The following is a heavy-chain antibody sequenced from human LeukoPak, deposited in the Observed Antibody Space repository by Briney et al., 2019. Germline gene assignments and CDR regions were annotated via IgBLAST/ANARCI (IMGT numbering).Heavy chain of an antibody. J-gene: IGHJ4*02. CDR2: IYHSGST. Sequence: SETLSLTCAVSGYSISIGYYWGWIRQPPGKGLDWIGSIYHSGSTYYNPSLKSRVTISVDTSKNQFSLKLSSVTAADTAVYYCARQNRYDIYYFDYWGQGTLVTVSS. D-gene: IGHD3/OR15-3a*01. V-gene: IGHV4-38-2*01. CDR3: ARQNRYDIYYFDY. CDR1: GYSISIGYY.